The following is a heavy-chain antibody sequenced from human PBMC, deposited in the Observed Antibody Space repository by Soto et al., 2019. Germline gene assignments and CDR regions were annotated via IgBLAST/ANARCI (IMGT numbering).Heavy chain of an antibody. CDR3: VRCIAAAGINFDY. Sequence: ASVKVSCKASGYTFTSYGISWVRQAPGQGLEWMGWISAYNGNTNYAQKLQGRVTMTRDTSTSTVYMELSSLRSEDTAVYYCVRCIAAAGINFDYWGQGTLVTVSS. D-gene: IGHD6-13*01. V-gene: IGHV1-18*01. CDR1: GYTFTSYG. CDR2: ISAYNGNT. J-gene: IGHJ4*02.